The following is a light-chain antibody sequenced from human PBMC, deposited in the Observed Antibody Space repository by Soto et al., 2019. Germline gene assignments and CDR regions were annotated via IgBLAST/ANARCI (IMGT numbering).Light chain of an antibody. CDR2: GAS. CDR3: QQYNGWPYT. Sequence: EIVMTQSPATLSVSPGERATLSCRASQSVSRNLAWYRQKPGQAPRLLIYGASTRATGTPARFSGSGSGTEFTLTISSLQSEDFAVYCCQQYNGWPYTFGQGTKLEIK. J-gene: IGKJ2*01. CDR1: QSVSRN. V-gene: IGKV3-15*01.